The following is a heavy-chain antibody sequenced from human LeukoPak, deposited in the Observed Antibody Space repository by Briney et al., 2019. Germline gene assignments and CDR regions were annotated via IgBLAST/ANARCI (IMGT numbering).Heavy chain of an antibody. CDR1: GGTFSSYA. Sequence: ASVKDSCKSSGGTFSSYAISWVRQAPGQGLEWMGGIIPIFGTANYAQKFQGRVTITADESTSTAYMELSSLRSEDTAVYYCAREWCSGGSCYYNYWGQGTLVTVSS. CDR2: IIPIFGTA. J-gene: IGHJ4*02. D-gene: IGHD2-15*01. CDR3: AREWCSGGSCYYNY. V-gene: IGHV1-69*13.